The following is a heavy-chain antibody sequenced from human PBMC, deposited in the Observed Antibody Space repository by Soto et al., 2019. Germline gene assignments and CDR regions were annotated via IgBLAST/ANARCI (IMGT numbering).Heavy chain of an antibody. CDR2: ISYDGSNK. J-gene: IGHJ4*02. CDR3: AKDRSYGPFDY. V-gene: IGHV3-30*18. CDR1: GFTFSSYG. D-gene: IGHD5-18*01. Sequence: QVQLVESGGGVVLPGRSLRLSCAASGFTFSSYGMHWVRQAPGKGLEWVAVISYDGSNKYYADSVKGRFTISRDNSKNTLYLQMNSLRAEDTAVYYCAKDRSYGPFDYWGQGTLVTVSS.